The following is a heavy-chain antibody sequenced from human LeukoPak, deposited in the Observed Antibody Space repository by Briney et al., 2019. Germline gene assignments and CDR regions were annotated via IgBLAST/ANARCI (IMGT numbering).Heavy chain of an antibody. D-gene: IGHD3-10*01. CDR2: ISAYNGNT. CDR3: ARDTERITMVRGVIPDY. J-gene: IGHJ4*02. CDR1: GYTFTSYG. Sequence: GASVKVSCKASGYTFTSYGISWVRQAPGQGLEWMGWISAYNGNTNYAQKLQGRVTMTTDTSTSTAYMELRSLRSDDTAVYYCARDTERITMVRGVIPDYWGQGTLVTVSS. V-gene: IGHV1-18*01.